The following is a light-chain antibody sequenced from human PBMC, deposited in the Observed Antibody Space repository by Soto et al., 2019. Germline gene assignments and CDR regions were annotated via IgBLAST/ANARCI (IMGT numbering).Light chain of an antibody. CDR2: AAS. V-gene: IGKV1-6*01. CDR3: LQDYNYPRT. CDR1: QSISSY. J-gene: IGKJ1*01. Sequence: IQMTQSPSSLSASVGDRVTITCRASQSISSYLNWYQQKPGTAPKLLIYAASNLQIGVPSRFSGSGSGTDFTLTISSLQPEDFATYYCLQDYNYPRTFGQGTKVDIK.